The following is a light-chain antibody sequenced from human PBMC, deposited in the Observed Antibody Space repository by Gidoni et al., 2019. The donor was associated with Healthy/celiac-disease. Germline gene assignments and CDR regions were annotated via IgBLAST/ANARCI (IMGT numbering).Light chain of an antibody. CDR2: AAS. CDR3: QQSYSTPTX. V-gene: IGKV1-39*01. J-gene: IGKJ2*01. CDR1: QSISSF. Sequence: DIQMTQSPSSLSASVGDRVTITCRASQSISSFLNWYQQRPGKAPRLLIYAASSLQSGVPSRFSGSGSGTHFTLTISSLQPEDFATYYCQQSYSTPTXXXQGTKLEIK.